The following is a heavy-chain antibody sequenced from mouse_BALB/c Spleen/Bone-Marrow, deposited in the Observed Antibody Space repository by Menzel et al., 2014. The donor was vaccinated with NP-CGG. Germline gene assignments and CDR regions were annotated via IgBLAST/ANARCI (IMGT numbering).Heavy chain of an antibody. CDR1: GYTFXGYW. D-gene: IGHD1-1*01. Sequence: VKLQESGAELVKPGASVKLSCKASGYTFXGYWMHWVKQRPGQGLEWIGEINPSNGRTNYNEKFKSMATLTVDKSSSTAYIQLSSLTSEDSAVFYCARLIYGSSYIVDFWGQGTSVTVSS. CDR3: ARLIYGSSYIVDF. J-gene: IGHJ4*01. CDR2: INPSNGRT. V-gene: IGHV1S81*02.